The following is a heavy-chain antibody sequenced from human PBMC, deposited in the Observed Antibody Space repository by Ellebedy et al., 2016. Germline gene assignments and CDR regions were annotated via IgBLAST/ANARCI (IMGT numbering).Heavy chain of an antibody. V-gene: IGHV3-21*01. Sequence: GGTLRLSXAASGFTFNVAGMTWVRQAPGKGLEWVATIVFSGTAAYYSDSVKGRFIISRDNVKNSLFLQMNSLRVEDTAVYYCARDGSEWSRDVWGQGTLVTVSS. D-gene: IGHD3-3*01. CDR3: ARDGSEWSRDV. CDR2: IVFSGTAA. CDR1: GFTFNVAG. J-gene: IGHJ4*02.